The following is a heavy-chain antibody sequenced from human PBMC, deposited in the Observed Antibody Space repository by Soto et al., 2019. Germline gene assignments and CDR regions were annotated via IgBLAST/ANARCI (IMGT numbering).Heavy chain of an antibody. D-gene: IGHD1-7*01. J-gene: IGHJ6*03. CDR1: GFTFSSYA. CDR2: ISGSGGST. Sequence: GSLRLSCAASGFTFSSYAMSWVRQAPGKGLEWVSAISGSGGSTYYADSVKGRFTISRDNSKNTLYLQMNSLRAEDTAVYYCAKAGITGTTYYYYMDVWGKGTTVTVSS. CDR3: AKAGITGTTYYYYMDV. V-gene: IGHV3-23*01.